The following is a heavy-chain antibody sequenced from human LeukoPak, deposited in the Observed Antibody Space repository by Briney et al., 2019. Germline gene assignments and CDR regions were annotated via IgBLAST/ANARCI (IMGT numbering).Heavy chain of an antibody. CDR2: IIPIFGTA. Sequence: SVKVSCKASGGTFSSYAISWVRQAPGQGREWMGGIIPIFGTANYAQKFQGRVTITTDESTSTAYMELSSLRSEDTAVYYCARAFVGATTRGFFDYWGQGTLVTVSS. J-gene: IGHJ4*02. CDR1: GGTFSSYA. D-gene: IGHD1-26*01. CDR3: ARAFVGATTRGFFDY. V-gene: IGHV1-69*05.